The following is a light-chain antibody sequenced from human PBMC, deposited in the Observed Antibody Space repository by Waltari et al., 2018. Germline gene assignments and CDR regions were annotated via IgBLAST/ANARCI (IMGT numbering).Light chain of an antibody. CDR1: QTIDY. V-gene: IGKV1-39*01. Sequence: QMTQSPSSLSAYVGDRVTITFQASQTIDYLSWYQHKPGEAPKLLIYETSTLQSGVPTRFSGSKFGTTFILTISSLQPEDFATYFCQPNYDTPRTFGQGTKVDIK. J-gene: IGKJ2*02. CDR3: QPNYDTPRT. CDR2: ETS.